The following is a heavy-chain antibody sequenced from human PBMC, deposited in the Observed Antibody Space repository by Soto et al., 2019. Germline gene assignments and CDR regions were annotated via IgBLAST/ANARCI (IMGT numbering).Heavy chain of an antibody. Sequence: SETLSLTCSVSGASVTSPEHYWTWIRQPPGKGLEWIGYIYYSGSTYYNPSLKSRVTISVDTSKNQFSLKLSSVTAADTAVYYCAREAPPTTVTTSTWGQGTLVTVSS. CDR3: AREAPPTTVTTST. CDR2: IYYSGST. V-gene: IGHV4-30-4*01. J-gene: IGHJ5*02. CDR1: GASVTSPEHY. D-gene: IGHD4-17*01.